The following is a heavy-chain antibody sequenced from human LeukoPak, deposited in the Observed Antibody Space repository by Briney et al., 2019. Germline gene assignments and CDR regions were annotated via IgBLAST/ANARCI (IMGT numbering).Heavy chain of an antibody. D-gene: IGHD6-13*01. CDR1: GGSISNYY. J-gene: IGHJ4*02. CDR2: IYYSGST. Sequence: SETLSLTCTVSGGSISNYYWSWIRQPPGEGLEWIGYIYYSGSTNYNPSLKSRVTISVDTSKNKFSLKLSSVTAADTALYYCARGSRAAAANFDYWGQGTLVTVSS. V-gene: IGHV4-59*01. CDR3: ARGSRAAAANFDY.